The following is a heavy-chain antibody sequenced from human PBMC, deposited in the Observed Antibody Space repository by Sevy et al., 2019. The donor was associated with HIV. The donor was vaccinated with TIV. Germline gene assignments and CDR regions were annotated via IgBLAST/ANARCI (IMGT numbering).Heavy chain of an antibody. D-gene: IGHD3-3*01. V-gene: IGHV1-18*01. CDR3: ARGYYDFWSGYYRRDAFDS. CDR1: GYTFTSYG. CDR2: ISAYNGDT. J-gene: IGHJ3*02. Sequence: ASVKVSCKASGYTFTSYGISWVRQAPGQGLEWMGWISAYNGDTNYAQKLQGRVTMTTDTSTSTAYMELTSRRSDDTAVYFGARGYYDFWSGYYRRDAFDSWGQGTRVTVSS.